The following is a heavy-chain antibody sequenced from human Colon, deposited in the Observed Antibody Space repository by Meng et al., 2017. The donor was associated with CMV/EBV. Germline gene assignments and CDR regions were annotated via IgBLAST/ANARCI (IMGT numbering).Heavy chain of an antibody. J-gene: IGHJ5*02. CDR1: GGTFSDYP. Sequence: SVKVSCKTSGGTFSDYPISWVRQALGQGFEWMGRIVPFLDIPNYAQNFRGKVTITADRSTSTSYIEINSLGSEDTAVYYCAKFPACNDINCQPSWGQGTLVTVSS. V-gene: IGHV1-69*02. CDR3: AKFPACNDINCQPS. CDR2: IVPFLDIP. D-gene: IGHD2/OR15-2a*01.